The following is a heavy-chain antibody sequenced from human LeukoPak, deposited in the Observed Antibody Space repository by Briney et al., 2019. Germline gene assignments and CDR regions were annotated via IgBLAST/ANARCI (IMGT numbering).Heavy chain of an antibody. CDR2: INSDGSST. J-gene: IGHJ4*02. V-gene: IGHV3-74*01. Sequence: GGSLRLSCVASGFTFSSYWMHWVRQAPGKGLVWVSRINSDGSSTSYADSVKGRFTISRDNAKNTLYLQMNSLRAEDTAVYYCARDVGDWNDDDYWGQGTLVTVSS. CDR1: GFTFSSYW. D-gene: IGHD1-1*01. CDR3: ARDVGDWNDDDY.